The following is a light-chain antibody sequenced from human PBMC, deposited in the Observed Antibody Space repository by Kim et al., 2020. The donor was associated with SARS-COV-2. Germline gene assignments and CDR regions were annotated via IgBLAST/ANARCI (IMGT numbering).Light chain of an antibody. CDR2: GAS. CDR1: QSVSSSY. CDR3: QQYGSSLFT. Sequence: SPGERATLSCRASQSVSSSYLAWYQQTPGQAPRLLIYGASSRATGIPDRFSGSGSGTDFTLTISRLEPEDFAVYYCQQYGSSLFTFGPGTKVDIK. V-gene: IGKV3-20*01. J-gene: IGKJ3*01.